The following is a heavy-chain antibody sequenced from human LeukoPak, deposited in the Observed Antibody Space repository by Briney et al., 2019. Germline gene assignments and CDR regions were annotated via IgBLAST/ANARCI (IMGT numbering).Heavy chain of an antibody. CDR2: IYYSGST. J-gene: IGHJ4*02. CDR1: GVSTTNGIYY. V-gene: IGHV4-39*01. Sequence: SETLSLTCTVSGVSTTNGIYYWAWIRQPPGKGLEWIGSIYYSGSTYYNPSLKSRVTISVDTSKNQFSLKLSSVTAADTAVYYCALITMVRGVFPYYFDYWGQGTLVTVSS. D-gene: IGHD3-10*01. CDR3: ALITMVRGVFPYYFDY.